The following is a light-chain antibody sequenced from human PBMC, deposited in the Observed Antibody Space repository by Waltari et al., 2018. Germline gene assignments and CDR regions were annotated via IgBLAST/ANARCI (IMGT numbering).Light chain of an antibody. CDR1: QSFTNY. V-gene: IGKV3-11*01. CDR2: DIS. J-gene: IGKJ4*01. CDR3: LQRDRWLT. Sequence: IVLTQSPAPLSLSPGERATLSSRASQSFTNYLAWYQQKPGQAPRLLIYDISTRATAIPARFNGSGSGTDFTLTISSLEPEDFAVYYCLQRDRWLTFGGGTKVEIK.